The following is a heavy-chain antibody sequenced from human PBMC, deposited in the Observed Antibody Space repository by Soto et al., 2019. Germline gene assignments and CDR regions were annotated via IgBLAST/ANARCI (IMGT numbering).Heavy chain of an antibody. CDR1: GGSISSGAHY. Sequence: PSETLSLTCTVSGGSISSGAHYWSWIRQHPGKGLDWIGYIYYSGSTYYNPSLKSRVTISVDTSNNQFSLKLSSVTAADTAVYYCARASTAGNPGFEFWGQGTLVTVSS. D-gene: IGHD6-13*01. J-gene: IGHJ4*02. V-gene: IGHV4-31*03. CDR3: ARASTAGNPGFEF. CDR2: IYYSGST.